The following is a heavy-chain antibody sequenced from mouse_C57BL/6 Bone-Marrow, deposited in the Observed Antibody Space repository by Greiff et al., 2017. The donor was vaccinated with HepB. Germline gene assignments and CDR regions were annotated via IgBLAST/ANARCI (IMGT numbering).Heavy chain of an antibody. V-gene: IGHV10-1*01. J-gene: IGHJ4*01. CDR3: VRGGGSSYGDAMDY. CDR1: GFSFNTYA. D-gene: IGHD1-1*01. Sequence: EVQGVESGGGLVQPKGSLKLSCAASGFSFNTYAMNWVRQAPGKGLEWVARIRSKSNNYATYYADSVKDRFTISRDDSESMLYLQMNNLKTEDTAMYYCVRGGGSSYGDAMDYWGQGTSVTVSS. CDR2: IRSKSNNYAT.